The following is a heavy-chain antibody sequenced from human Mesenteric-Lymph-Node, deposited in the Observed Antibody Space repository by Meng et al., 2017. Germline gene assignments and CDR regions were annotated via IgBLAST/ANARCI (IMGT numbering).Heavy chain of an antibody. CDR3: AKDPGYRLGTDYGDY. D-gene: IGHD3-10*01. CDR1: GFDVSTNY. Sequence: GGSLRLSCAASGFDVSTNYMSWVRQAPGKGLEWVSVIQSGGDTFYSDSVKGRFTISRDNSKNTLYLQMDSLRDGDTAVYYCAKDPGYRLGTDYGDYWGQGTLVTVSS. V-gene: IGHV3-66*02. J-gene: IGHJ4*02. CDR2: IQSGGDT.